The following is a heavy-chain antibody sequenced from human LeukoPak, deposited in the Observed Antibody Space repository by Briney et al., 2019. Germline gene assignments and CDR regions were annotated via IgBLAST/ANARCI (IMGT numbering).Heavy chain of an antibody. J-gene: IGHJ4*02. Sequence: GGSLRLFCAASGFSVSSNYMSWVRQAPGQGLEWVSVIYSGGSTYYADSVKGRFTISRDNSKNTLYLQMNSLRAEDTAAYYCARAIRGGGWSPFDYWGQGTLVTVSS. CDR3: ARAIRGGGWSPFDY. CDR1: GFSVSSNY. CDR2: IYSGGST. V-gene: IGHV3-53*01. D-gene: IGHD3-10*01.